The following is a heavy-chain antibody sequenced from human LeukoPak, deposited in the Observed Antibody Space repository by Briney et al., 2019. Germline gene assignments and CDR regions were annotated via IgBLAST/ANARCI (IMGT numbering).Heavy chain of an antibody. CDR3: AEDSSGYYYFDY. CDR2: INPSGGST. D-gene: IGHD3-22*01. CDR1: GCTFTSYY. V-gene: IGHV1-46*01. Sequence: ASVKVSCKASGCTFTSYYMHWVRQAPGQGLEWMGIINPSGGSTSYAQKFQGRVTMTRDTSTSTVYMELSSLRSEDTAVYYCAEDSSGYYYFDYWGQGTLVTVSS. J-gene: IGHJ4*02.